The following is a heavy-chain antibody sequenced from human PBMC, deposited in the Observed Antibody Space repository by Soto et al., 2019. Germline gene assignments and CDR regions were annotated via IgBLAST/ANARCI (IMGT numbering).Heavy chain of an antibody. CDR2: IIPIFGTA. J-gene: IGHJ6*02. CDR1: GGTFSSYA. D-gene: IGHD3-10*01. CDR3: ARGRAVRGVIIWGMDV. Sequence: ASVKVSCKASGGTFSSYAISWVRQAPGQGLEWMGGIIPIFGTANYAQKFQGRVTITADESTSTAYMELSSLRSEDTAVYYCARGRAVRGVIIWGMDVWGQGTTVTVSS. V-gene: IGHV1-69*13.